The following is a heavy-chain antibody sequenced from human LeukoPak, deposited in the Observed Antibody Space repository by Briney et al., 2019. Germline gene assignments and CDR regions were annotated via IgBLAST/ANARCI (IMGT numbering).Heavy chain of an antibody. D-gene: IGHD2/OR15-2a*01. CDR2: INPDSGGT. Sequence: ASVKVSCKASGYTFTGYYMHWVRQAHGQGLEWMGWINPDSGGTNNAQKFQGRVTITRDTSISTSYMELSRLRSDDTAVYYCSRTFYDTLDSDAFDFWGQGTMVIVSS. CDR3: SRTFYDTLDSDAFDF. CDR1: GYTFTGYY. V-gene: IGHV1-2*02. J-gene: IGHJ3*01.